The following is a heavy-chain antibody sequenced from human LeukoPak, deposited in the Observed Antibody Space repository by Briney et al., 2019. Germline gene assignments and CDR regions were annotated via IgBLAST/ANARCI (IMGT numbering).Heavy chain of an antibody. CDR1: GYTFTGYY. Sequence: GASVKVSCKASGYTFTGYYMHWVRQAPGQGLEWMGWINPNSGGTNYAQKFQGRVTMTRDTSISTAYMELSRLRSDDTAVYYCARAASYYYDSSGYYAYNWFDSWGQGTRVTVSS. V-gene: IGHV1-2*02. CDR3: ARAASYYYDSSGYYAYNWFDS. CDR2: INPNSGGT. D-gene: IGHD3-22*01. J-gene: IGHJ5*01.